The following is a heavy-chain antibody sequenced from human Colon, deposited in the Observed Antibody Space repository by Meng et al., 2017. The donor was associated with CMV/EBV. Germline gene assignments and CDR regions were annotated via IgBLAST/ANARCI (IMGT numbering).Heavy chain of an antibody. Sequence: SCKASGYTFTSLDINWVRQAAGQGLEWMGYMSPKSGITGYAQKFQDRVTMTRDTSISTFYMELSSPRSDDTAVYYCARGVAAGVDYWGQGTLVTVSS. V-gene: IGHV1-8*01. J-gene: IGHJ4*02. D-gene: IGHD6-25*01. CDR1: GYTFTSLD. CDR3: ARGVAAGVDY. CDR2: MSPKSGIT.